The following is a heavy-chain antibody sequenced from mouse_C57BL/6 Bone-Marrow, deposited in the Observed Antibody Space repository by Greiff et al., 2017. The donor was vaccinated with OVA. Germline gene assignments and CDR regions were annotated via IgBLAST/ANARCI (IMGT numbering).Heavy chain of an antibody. CDR3: ARRPGSRDPYYFDY. V-gene: IGHV1-75*01. J-gene: IGHJ2*01. Sequence: VKLQESGPELVKPGASVKISCKASGYTFTDYYINWVKQRPGQGLEWIGWIFPGSGSTYYNEKFKGKATLTVDKSSSTAYMLLSSLTSEDSAVYFCARRPGSRDPYYFDYWGQGTTLTVSS. D-gene: IGHD1-1*01. CDR2: IFPGSGST. CDR1: GYTFTDYY.